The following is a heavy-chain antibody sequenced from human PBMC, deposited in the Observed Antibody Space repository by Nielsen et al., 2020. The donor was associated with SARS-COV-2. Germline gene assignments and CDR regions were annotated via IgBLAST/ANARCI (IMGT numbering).Heavy chain of an antibody. CDR2: IYYSGST. Sequence: SETLSLTCTVSGGSISSYYWSWIRQPPGKGLEWIGYIYYSGSTYYNPSLKSRVTISVDTSKNQFSLKLSSVTAADTAVYYCARVGLGAPQYFDLWGRGTLVTVSS. CDR3: ARVGLGAPQYFDL. CDR1: GGSISSYY. J-gene: IGHJ2*01. V-gene: IGHV4-59*12. D-gene: IGHD1-26*01.